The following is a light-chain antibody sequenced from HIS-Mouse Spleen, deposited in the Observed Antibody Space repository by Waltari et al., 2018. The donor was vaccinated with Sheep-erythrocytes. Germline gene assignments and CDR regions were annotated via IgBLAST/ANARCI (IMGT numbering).Light chain of an antibody. CDR2: DGS. CDR3: CSYAGSYNHV. J-gene: IGLJ1*01. Sequence: QSALTQPRSVSGSPGQSVTISCTGTSSDVGGYNYVSWSQQHPGKAPKPKLYDGSKRPSAVPDRFSGSKSGNTASLTISGLQAEDEADYYCCSYAGSYNHVFATGTKVTVL. CDR1: SSDVGGYNY. V-gene: IGLV2-11*01.